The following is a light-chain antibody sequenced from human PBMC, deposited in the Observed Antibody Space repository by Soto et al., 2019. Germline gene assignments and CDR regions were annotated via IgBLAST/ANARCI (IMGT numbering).Light chain of an antibody. V-gene: IGLV2-14*01. CDR2: VVS. Sequence: QSALAQPPSVSGSPGESIAISCTGTSSDVGGYNYVYWHQQHPGKAPKVLISVVSNRGSGVSNRFSGSKSGNTAYLTISGLQAEDEADYYCSSYRSGGTFVFGSGTKVTVL. J-gene: IGLJ1*01. CDR1: SSDVGGYNY. CDR3: SSYRSGGTFV.